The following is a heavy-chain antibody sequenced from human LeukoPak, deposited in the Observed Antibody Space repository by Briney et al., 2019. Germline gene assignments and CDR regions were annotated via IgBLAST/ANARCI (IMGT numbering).Heavy chain of an antibody. D-gene: IGHD3-22*01. CDR3: AREDFYDSGSNDY. CDR2: MNPNSGIT. CDR1: GYSFTNYD. Sequence: GASVKVSCKASGYSFTNYDINWVRQATGQGLEWMGWMNPNSGITAYAQKFQGRVTITRNTSISTAYMELSSLRSEDTAVYYCAREDFYDSGSNDYWGQGTWSPSPQ. J-gene: IGHJ4*02. V-gene: IGHV1-8*03.